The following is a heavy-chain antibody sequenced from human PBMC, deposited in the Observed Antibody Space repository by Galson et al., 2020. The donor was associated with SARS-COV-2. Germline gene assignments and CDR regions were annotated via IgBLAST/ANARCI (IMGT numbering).Heavy chain of an antibody. Sequence: WGSLRLSCSSSFFPFLLYAMSWVRQAPGKGLEWVSCISASCVNTYYADSVKGRFTISRDNSETTLYLQMNSLRAEDTAIYYCAKDRGNDYGDQLDYWGQGTLVTVSS. CDR1: FFPFLLYA. V-gene: IGHV3-23*01. D-gene: IGHD4-17*01. J-gene: IGHJ4*02. CDR2: ISASCVNT. CDR3: AKDRGNDYGDQLDY.